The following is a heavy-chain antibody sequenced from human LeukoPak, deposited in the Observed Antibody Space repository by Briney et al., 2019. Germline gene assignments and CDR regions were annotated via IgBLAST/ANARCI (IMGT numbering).Heavy chain of an antibody. J-gene: IGHJ4*02. CDR2: IKQDGSEK. D-gene: IGHD2-2*01. CDR3: ARDGRVVPAAPGDY. V-gene: IGHV3-7*03. CDR1: GFTFSSYW. Sequence: SGGSLRLSCAASGFTFSSYWMSWVRQVPGKGLEWVANIKQDGSEKYYVDSVKGRFTISRDNAKNSLYLQMNSLRAEDTAVYYCARDGRVVPAAPGDYWGQGTLVTVSS.